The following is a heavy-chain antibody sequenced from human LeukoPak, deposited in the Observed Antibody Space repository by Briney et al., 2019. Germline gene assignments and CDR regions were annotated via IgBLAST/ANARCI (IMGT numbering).Heavy chain of an antibody. D-gene: IGHD6-19*01. Sequence: SGTLSLTCAISGVSISSSNWWSWVRQPPGKGLAWIGEIYHSGSTNYNPSLKSRVTISVDKSKNQFSLQLNSVTPEDTAVYYCARSPSPYSSGWYFDYWGQGTLVTVSS. CDR1: GVSISSSNW. CDR2: IYHSGST. J-gene: IGHJ4*02. CDR3: ARSPSPYSSGWYFDY. V-gene: IGHV4-4*02.